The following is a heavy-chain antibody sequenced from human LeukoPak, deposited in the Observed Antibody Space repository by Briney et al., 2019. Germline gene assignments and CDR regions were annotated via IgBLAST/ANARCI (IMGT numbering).Heavy chain of an antibody. CDR3: ARVSSRGDYPHWYFDL. Sequence: ASVKVSCKASGYTFTSYGISWVRQAPGQGLEWVGWISAYNGNTNYAQKLQGRVTMTTDTSTSTAYMELRSLRSDDTAVYYCARVSSRGDYPHWYFDLWGRGTLVTVSS. V-gene: IGHV1-18*01. CDR1: GYTFTSYG. D-gene: IGHD4-17*01. CDR2: ISAYNGNT. J-gene: IGHJ2*01.